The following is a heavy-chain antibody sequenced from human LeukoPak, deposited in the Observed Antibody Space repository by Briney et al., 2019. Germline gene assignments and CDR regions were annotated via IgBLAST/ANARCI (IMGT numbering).Heavy chain of an antibody. Sequence: SETLSLTCTVSGGSISSYYWSWIRQPPGKGLEWIGYIYYSGSTNYNPSLKSRVTISVDTSKDQFSLKLSSVTAADTAVYYCARGGWYPESFQHWGQGALVTVSS. CDR2: IYYSGST. CDR1: GGSISSYY. V-gene: IGHV4-59*01. CDR3: ARGGWYPESFQH. J-gene: IGHJ1*01. D-gene: IGHD6-19*01.